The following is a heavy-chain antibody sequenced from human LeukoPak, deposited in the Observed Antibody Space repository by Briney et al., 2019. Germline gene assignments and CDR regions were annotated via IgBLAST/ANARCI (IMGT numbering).Heavy chain of an antibody. CDR2: IKQDGSEK. D-gene: IGHD2-21*02. Sequence: GSLRLSCAVSGLSFSSYWMNWVRQAPGKGLEWVANIKQDGSEKYYVDSVKGRFTISRDNAKNSLYLQMNSLGAEDTAVYYCARDRWGPVDYWGQGTLVTVSS. V-gene: IGHV3-7*03. J-gene: IGHJ4*02. CDR3: ARDRWGPVDY. CDR1: GLSFSSYW.